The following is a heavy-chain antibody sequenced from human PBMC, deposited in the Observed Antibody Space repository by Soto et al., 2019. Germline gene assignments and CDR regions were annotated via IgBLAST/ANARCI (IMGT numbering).Heavy chain of an antibody. CDR2: ISDSGTGT. D-gene: IGHD3-22*01. V-gene: IGHV3-23*01. Sequence: EVQILESGGGLVQPGGSLRLSCAASGFTFSSYAMYWVRQAPGKGLAWVSGISDSGTGTYYADSVKGRFTISRDNSKNTVYLQMKSLRAEDMAVYYCAKDHTVVIRDAFDIWGQGTMVNVSS. J-gene: IGHJ3*02. CDR1: GFTFSSYA. CDR3: AKDHTVVIRDAFDI.